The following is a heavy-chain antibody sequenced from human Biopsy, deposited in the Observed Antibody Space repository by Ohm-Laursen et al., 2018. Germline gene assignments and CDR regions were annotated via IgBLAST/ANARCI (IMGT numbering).Heavy chain of an antibody. CDR2: IYYSGNT. CDR3: ARVRVWADSEGAFDP. CDR1: GGSISSSY. Sequence: TLSLTCSVSGGSISSSYWSWIRQPPGKGLEWIGIIYYSGNTKYNPSLKSRVTISVDTFRNQFSLKLSSVTAADTAVYYCARVRVWADSEGAFDPWGQGTMVTVSS. V-gene: IGHV4-59*01. J-gene: IGHJ3*01. D-gene: IGHD1-26*01.